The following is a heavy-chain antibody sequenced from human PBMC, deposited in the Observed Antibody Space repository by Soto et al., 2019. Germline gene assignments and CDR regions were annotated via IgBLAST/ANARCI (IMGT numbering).Heavy chain of an antibody. CDR2: ILNDGTTT. CDR1: GFTFSSQW. J-gene: IGHJ4*02. V-gene: IGHV3-74*01. D-gene: IGHD5-18*01. Sequence: EVQLVESGGGLVQPGGSLRLSCTASGFTFSSQWLHWVRQAPGKGLMWISRILNDGTTTNYADSVKGRFTVSRDNAKKTMSLQMNNLRAEDTAVYYCATWRGGSTYGLDHWGQGTPVTVSS. CDR3: ATWRGGSTYGLDH.